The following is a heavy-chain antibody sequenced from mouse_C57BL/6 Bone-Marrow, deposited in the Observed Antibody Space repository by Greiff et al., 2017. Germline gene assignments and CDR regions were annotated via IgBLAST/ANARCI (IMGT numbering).Heavy chain of an antibody. CDR2: IYPGDGDT. V-gene: IGHV1-82*01. CDR3: ARGGGYYVGTSFFDY. Sequence: VKLMESGPELVKPGASVKISCKASGYAFSSSWMNWVKQRPGKGLEWIGRIYPGDGDTNYNGKFKGKATLTADKSSSTAYMQLSSLTSEDSAVYFCARGGGYYVGTSFFDYWGQGTTLTVSS. CDR1: GYAFSSSW. J-gene: IGHJ2*01. D-gene: IGHD2-3*01.